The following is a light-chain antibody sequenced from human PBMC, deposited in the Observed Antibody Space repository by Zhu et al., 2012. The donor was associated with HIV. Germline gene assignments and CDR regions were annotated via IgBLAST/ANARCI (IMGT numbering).Light chain of an antibody. CDR1: QSIGSN. V-gene: IGKV3-15*01. J-gene: IGKJ1*01. CDR3: QQSFTTPGT. CDR2: GAF. Sequence: EIVMTQSPASLSVSPGERATLSCRASQSIGSNLAWYQQKAGQAPRLLIHGAFTRATGVPVRFSGSGSGTDFTLTISSLQPEDFATYYCQQSFTTPGTFGRGTKVDVK.